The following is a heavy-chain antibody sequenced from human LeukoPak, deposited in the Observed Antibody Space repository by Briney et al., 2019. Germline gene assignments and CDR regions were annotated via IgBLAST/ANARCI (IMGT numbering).Heavy chain of an antibody. CDR3: KTGGTHWFDP. CDR2: INPNSGNT. CDR1: GYTFTGYY. J-gene: IGHJ5*02. D-gene: IGHD7-27*01. V-gene: IGHV1-8*03. Sequence: ASVKVSCKASGYTFTGYYMHWVRQAPGQGLEWMGWINPNSGNTGYAQKFQGRVTITRNTSISTAYMELSSLRSEDTAVYYCKTGGTHWFDPWGQGTLVTVSS.